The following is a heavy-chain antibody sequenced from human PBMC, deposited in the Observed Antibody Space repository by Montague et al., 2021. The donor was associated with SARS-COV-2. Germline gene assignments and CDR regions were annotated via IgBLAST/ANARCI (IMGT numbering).Heavy chain of an antibody. J-gene: IGHJ4*02. V-gene: IGHV4-59*11. Sequence: SETLSLTCTVSGGSLNKRYWSWIRKAPGKELEWLGNIFYKGNTNYNVXLWGRVSMSLDTPQNQFSLRLTSLTAADTAVYYCARSISSSGARDNWGQGILVTVSS. CDR2: IFYKGNT. CDR1: GGSLNKRY. CDR3: ARSISSSGARDN. D-gene: IGHD3-22*01.